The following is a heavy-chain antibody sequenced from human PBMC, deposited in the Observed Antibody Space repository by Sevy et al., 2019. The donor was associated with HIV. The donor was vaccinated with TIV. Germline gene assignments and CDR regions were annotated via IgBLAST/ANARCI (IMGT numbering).Heavy chain of an antibody. Sequence: GGSLRLSCAGSGFTFSGHWMHWVRQAQGKGLVWVSRINPDGSSTDYADSVKGRCTISRDNAKNTLYLQMSSLRAEDTALYYCVRDTYFDLWGRGTLVTVSS. CDR1: GFTFSGHW. CDR3: VRDTYFDL. J-gene: IGHJ2*01. CDR2: INPDGSST. V-gene: IGHV3-74*01.